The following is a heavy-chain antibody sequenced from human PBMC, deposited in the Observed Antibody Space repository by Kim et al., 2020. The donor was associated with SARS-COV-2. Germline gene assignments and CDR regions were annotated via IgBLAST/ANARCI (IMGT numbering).Heavy chain of an antibody. CDR1: GFTFSSYE. Sequence: GGSLRLSCAASGFTFSSYEMNWVRQAPGKGLEWVSYISSSGSTIYYADSVKGRFTISRDNAKNSLYLQMNSLRAEDTAVYYCARGRVVEDDSSGYAFDIWGQGTMVTVSS. J-gene: IGHJ3*02. CDR3: ARGRVVEDDSSGYAFDI. D-gene: IGHD3-22*01. V-gene: IGHV3-48*03. CDR2: ISSSGSTI.